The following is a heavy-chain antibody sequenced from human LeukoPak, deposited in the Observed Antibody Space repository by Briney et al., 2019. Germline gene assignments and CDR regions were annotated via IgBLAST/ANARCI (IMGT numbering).Heavy chain of an antibody. V-gene: IGHV1-2*02. Sequence: ASVKVSCKASGYTFTDYYLLWVRQAPGQGPEWMGWISPNSGGTNYAQNFKGRVTMTRDTSISTAYLELNSLTSDDTAVYYCARDLPETGYVGASDIWGQGTMVTVSS. J-gene: IGHJ3*02. CDR2: ISPNSGGT. CDR3: ARDLPETGYVGASDI. CDR1: GYTFTDYY. D-gene: IGHD5-12*01.